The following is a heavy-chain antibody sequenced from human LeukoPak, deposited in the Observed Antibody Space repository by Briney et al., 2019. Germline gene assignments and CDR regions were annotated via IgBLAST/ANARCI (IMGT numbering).Heavy chain of an antibody. CDR3: TQYTYGFFQY. V-gene: IGHV3-15*01. J-gene: IGHJ4*02. D-gene: IGHD5-18*01. Sequence: GGSLRLSCAASGFTFTNAWMSWVRQAPGKGLEWVGRIKSKADGGTTDYAAPVKGRFTISRDDSKNTLYLQMNSLKTEDTAVYYCTQYTYGFFQYWGQGTPVTVSS. CDR2: IKSKADGGTT. CDR1: GFTFTNAW.